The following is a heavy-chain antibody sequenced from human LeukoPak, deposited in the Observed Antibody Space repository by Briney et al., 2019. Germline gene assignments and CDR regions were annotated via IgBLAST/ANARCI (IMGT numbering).Heavy chain of an antibody. V-gene: IGHV1-2*02. Sequence: ASVKVSCKASGYTFTGYYMHWVRQAPGQGLEWMGWINPNSGGTNYAQKFQGRVTMTTDTSTSTAYMELRSLRSDDTAVYYCARDGSGSCLYYYYYYGMDVWGQGTTVTVSS. J-gene: IGHJ6*02. D-gene: IGHD3-10*01. CDR3: ARDGSGSCLYYYYYYGMDV. CDR2: INPNSGGT. CDR1: GYTFTGYY.